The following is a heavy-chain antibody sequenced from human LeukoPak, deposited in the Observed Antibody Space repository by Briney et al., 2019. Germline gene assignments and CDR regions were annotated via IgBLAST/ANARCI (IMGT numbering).Heavy chain of an antibody. CDR1: GYTFTSYG. D-gene: IGHD3-22*01. CDR3: ARDEARYSSGYYPNWFDP. V-gene: IGHV1-18*01. Sequence: ASVKVSCKASGYTFTSYGISWVRQAPGQGLKWMGWISGYNGYTHYANNHQGRVTMTTDTSTSTAYMELRSLRSDDTAVYYCARDEARYSSGYYPNWFDPWGQGTLVTVSS. J-gene: IGHJ5*02. CDR2: ISGYNGYT.